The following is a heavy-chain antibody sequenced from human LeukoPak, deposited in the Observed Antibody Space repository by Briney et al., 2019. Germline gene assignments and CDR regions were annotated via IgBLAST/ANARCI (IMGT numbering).Heavy chain of an antibody. J-gene: IGHJ6*03. V-gene: IGHV3-21*01. Sequence: GGSLRLPCAASGFTFNNYNMNWVRQAPGKGLEWVSSITSSSTYIYYADSVKGRFTISRDNAKNSLYLQMNSLRPEDTAVYYCARDPYSGNYGGYYYYYMDVWGKGTTVTISS. D-gene: IGHD1-26*01. CDR2: ITSSSTYI. CDR1: GFTFNNYN. CDR3: ARDPYSGNYGGYYYYYMDV.